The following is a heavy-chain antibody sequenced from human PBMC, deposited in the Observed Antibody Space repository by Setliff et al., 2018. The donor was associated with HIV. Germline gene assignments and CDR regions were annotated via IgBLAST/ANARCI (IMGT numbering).Heavy chain of an antibody. CDR2: ISPYNGDT. D-gene: IGHD3-9*01. CDR1: DYTFTSYG. CDR3: ARDPAFRRYYDILTGYSPSWFDP. J-gene: IGHJ5*02. V-gene: IGHV1-18*04. Sequence: GASVKVSCMASDYTFTSYGLNWVRQAPGQGLGWMGWISPYNGDTNYAQKFQGRVTMTTDTSTSTAYMELSSLRSEDTAVYYCARDPAFRRYYDILTGYSPSWFDPWGQGTLVTVSS.